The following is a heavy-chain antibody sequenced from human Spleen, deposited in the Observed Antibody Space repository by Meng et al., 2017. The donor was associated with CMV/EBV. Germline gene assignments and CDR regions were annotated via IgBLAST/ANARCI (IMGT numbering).Heavy chain of an antibody. J-gene: IGHJ5*02. V-gene: IGHV4-31*01. CDR3: ARDASNRAGWFDH. Sequence: SAGSFNRGGYSWTWLRPQPGRGLEWIGFIHDSGDTFYPPSLKRQVSISIDTSENQFSLQLRSVTAAAAAIYYCARDASNRAGWFDHWGQGALVTVSS. CDR1: AGSFNRGGYS. D-gene: IGHD1-14*01. CDR2: IHDSGDT.